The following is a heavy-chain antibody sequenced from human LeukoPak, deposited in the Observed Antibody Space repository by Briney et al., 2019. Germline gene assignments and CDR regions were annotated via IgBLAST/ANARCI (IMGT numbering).Heavy chain of an antibody. CDR3: ARERDSGSYPFDY. CDR1: GYSFTSYY. D-gene: IGHD1-26*01. CDR2: INPSGSST. V-gene: IGHV1-46*01. J-gene: IGHJ4*02. Sequence: ASVKVSCKASGYSFTSYYMHWVRQAPGQGLEWMGLINPSGSSTTYAQKFQGRLTMTRDMSTSTDYMELSSLRSEDTAVYYCARERDSGSYPFDYWGQGTLVTVSS.